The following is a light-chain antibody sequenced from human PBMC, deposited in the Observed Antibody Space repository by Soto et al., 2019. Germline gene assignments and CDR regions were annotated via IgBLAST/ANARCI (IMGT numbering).Light chain of an antibody. V-gene: IGKV3-15*01. J-gene: IGKJ1*01. CDR3: QQYNNWPPTWT. CDR1: QSVSSN. CDR2: GAS. Sequence: EIVMTQSPATLSVSPGERATLSCRASQSVSSNLAWYQQKPGQAPRLLIYGASTRATGIPARFSGSGSGTEFTLTIGSLQSEDFAVYDFQQYNNWPPTWTFGQGTKVEIK.